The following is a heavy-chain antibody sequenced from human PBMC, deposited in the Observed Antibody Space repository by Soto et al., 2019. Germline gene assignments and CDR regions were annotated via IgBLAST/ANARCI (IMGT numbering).Heavy chain of an antibody. V-gene: IGHV3-23*01. CDR3: AKDVLQCSGGSCYSMFWFDP. J-gene: IGHJ5*02. CDR1: GFTFSSYA. Sequence: GGSLILSCAASGFTFSSYAMSWVRQAPGKGLEWVSAISGSGGSTYYADSVKGRFTISRDNSKNTLYLQMNSLRAEDTAVYYCAKDVLQCSGGSCYSMFWFDPWGQGTLVTVSS. D-gene: IGHD2-15*01. CDR2: ISGSGGST.